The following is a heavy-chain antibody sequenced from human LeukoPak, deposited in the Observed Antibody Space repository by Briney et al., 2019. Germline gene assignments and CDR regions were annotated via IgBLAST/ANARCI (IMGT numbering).Heavy chain of an antibody. CDR2: IYYSGST. V-gene: IGHV4-39*01. J-gene: IGHJ6*03. Sequence: PSETRSLTCTVSGGSISSSSYYWGWIRQPPGRGEEWVGSIYYSGSTYYNPSLKSRVTISVDTSKNQFSLKLSSVTAADTAVYYCASGGNVRYYYYYMDVWGKGTTVTVSS. CDR1: GGSISSSSYY. D-gene: IGHD4-23*01. CDR3: ASGGNVRYYYYYMDV.